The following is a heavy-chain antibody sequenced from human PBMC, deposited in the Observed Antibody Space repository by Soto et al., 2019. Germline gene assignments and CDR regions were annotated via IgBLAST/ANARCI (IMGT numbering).Heavy chain of an antibody. V-gene: IGHV3-72*01. CDR2: IRNKANSYTT. Sequence: EVQLVESGGGLVQPGGSLRLSCAASGFAFSDHYMDWVRQAPGKGLEWVGRIRNKANSYTTEYAASVKGRFTISRDDSKNSLYLQMNSLKTEDTAVYYCVRAGLVTTPYYFDYWGQGTLVTVSS. CDR1: GFAFSDHY. CDR3: VRAGLVTTPYYFDY. J-gene: IGHJ4*02. D-gene: IGHD4-17*01.